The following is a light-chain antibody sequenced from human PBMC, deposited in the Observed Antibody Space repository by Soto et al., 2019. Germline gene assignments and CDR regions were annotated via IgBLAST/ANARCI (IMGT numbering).Light chain of an antibody. J-gene: IGLJ2*01. Sequence: QSVLTQPPSVSGAPGQRVTISCTGNSSNNGAGHDVHWYQQLPGTAPKLLIYGHTNRPSGVPARFSGSTSGASASLAITGLQAEDEADYYCQSYDSRLRVFGGGTKLTVL. CDR3: QSYDSRLRV. V-gene: IGLV1-40*01. CDR2: GHT. CDR1: SSNNGAGHD.